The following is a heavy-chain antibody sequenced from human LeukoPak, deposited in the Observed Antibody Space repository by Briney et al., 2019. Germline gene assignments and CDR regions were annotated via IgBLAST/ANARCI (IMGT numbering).Heavy chain of an antibody. CDR3: IAWVVTAYT. D-gene: IGHD2-21*02. V-gene: IGHV3-73*01. CDR1: GFTFSGSA. Sequence: PGGSLKLSCAASGFTFSGSAMHWVRQASGKGLEWVGRIRNKTNNYATAYAASVKGRFTISRDDSKNTTYLQIKSLKTEDTAVYYCIAWVVTAYTWGQGTPVTVSS. CDR2: IRNKTNNYAT. J-gene: IGHJ4*02.